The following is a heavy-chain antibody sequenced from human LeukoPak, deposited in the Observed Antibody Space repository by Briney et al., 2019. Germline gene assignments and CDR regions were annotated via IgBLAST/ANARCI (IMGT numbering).Heavy chain of an antibody. V-gene: IGHV4-31*03. CDR1: GGSISSGGYY. CDR2: IYYSGST. CDR3: GGANSGYYPIDY. Sequence: SQTLSLTCTVSGGSISSGGYYWSWIRQHPGKGLEWIGYIYYSGSTYYNPSLKSRVTISVDTSKNQFSLKLSSVTAADTAVYYCGGANSGYYPIDYWGQGTLVTVSS. D-gene: IGHD3-22*01. J-gene: IGHJ4*02.